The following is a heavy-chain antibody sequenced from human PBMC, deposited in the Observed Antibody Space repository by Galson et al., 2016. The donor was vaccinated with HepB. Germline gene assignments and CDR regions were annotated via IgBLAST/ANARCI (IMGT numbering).Heavy chain of an antibody. CDR2: TYYRSKWYY. CDR3: ARDRASWDGQHTGSFDY. CDR1: GDSVSSIDAA. Sequence: CAISGDSVSSIDAAWNWIRQSPSRGLEWLGRTYYRSKWYYDYAVSVKSRMTINPDTSKNQLSLQLNSVTPEDTAVYYCARDRASWDGQHTGSFDYWGQGTLVT. D-gene: IGHD2-21*01. V-gene: IGHV6-1*01. J-gene: IGHJ4*02.